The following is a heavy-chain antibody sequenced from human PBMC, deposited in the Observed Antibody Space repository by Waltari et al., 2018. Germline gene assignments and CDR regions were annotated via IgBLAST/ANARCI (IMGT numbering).Heavy chain of an antibody. V-gene: IGHV4-30-4*01. CDR1: GGSISSGNYY. D-gene: IGHD3-10*01. CDR2: IFYSGST. J-gene: IGHJ4*02. CDR3: ARIRGAGLLDY. Sequence: QVQLQESGPGLVKPSQTLSLTCTVSGGSISSGNYYWSWIRQSPGNGLELIGKIFYSGSTYYNPSLKSRLTRSVDKSKNQFSLKMSSVTAADTAVYYCARIRGAGLLDYWGQGTLVTVSS.